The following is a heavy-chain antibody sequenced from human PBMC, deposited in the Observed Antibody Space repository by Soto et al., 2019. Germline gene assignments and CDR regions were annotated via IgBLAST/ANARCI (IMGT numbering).Heavy chain of an antibody. CDR3: ARVFSDSSSFFDP. CDR1: GGSFSGYY. D-gene: IGHD6-13*01. Sequence: SETLSLTCAVYGGSFSGYYWNWIRQPPGKGLEWIGEINHSGSTNYNPSLKSRVTISLDTSKNQFSLKLNSVTAADTAVYYCARVFSDSSSFFDPWGQGTLVTVSS. V-gene: IGHV4-34*01. J-gene: IGHJ5*02. CDR2: INHSGST.